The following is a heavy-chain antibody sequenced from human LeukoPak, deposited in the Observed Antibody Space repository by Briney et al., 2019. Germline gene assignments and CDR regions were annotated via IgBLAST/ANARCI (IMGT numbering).Heavy chain of an antibody. J-gene: IGHJ4*02. CDR2: ISGSGGST. Sequence: GGSLRLSCAGSGFTFSSYAMSWVRQAPGKGLEWVSGISGSGGSTYYADSVKGRFTISRDNSKNTLYLQMNSLRDEDTAVYHCAKDLAHGSGSYYPTLDFWGQGTLVTVSS. CDR1: GFTFSSYA. D-gene: IGHD3-10*01. V-gene: IGHV3-23*01. CDR3: AKDLAHGSGSYYPTLDF.